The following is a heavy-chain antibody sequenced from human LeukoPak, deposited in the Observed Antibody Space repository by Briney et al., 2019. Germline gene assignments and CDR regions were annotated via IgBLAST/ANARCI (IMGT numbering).Heavy chain of an antibody. CDR1: GGSISSGGYY. V-gene: IGHV4-31*03. CDR3: ARDLRGQLLKTNWFDP. CDR2: IYYSGST. J-gene: IGHJ5*02. D-gene: IGHD2-2*01. Sequence: PSETLSLTCTVSGGSISSGGYYWSWIRQHPGKGLEWIGYIYYSGSTYCNPSLKSRVTISVDTSKNQFSLKLSSVTAADTAVYYCARDLRGQLLKTNWFDPWGQGTLVTVSS.